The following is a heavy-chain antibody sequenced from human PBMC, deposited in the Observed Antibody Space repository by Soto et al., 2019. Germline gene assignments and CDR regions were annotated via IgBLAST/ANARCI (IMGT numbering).Heavy chain of an antibody. D-gene: IGHD1-26*01. V-gene: IGHV3-33*01. CDR2: IWYDGSNK. CDR1: GFTFSSYG. Sequence: GGSLRLSCAASGFTFSSYGMHWVRQAPGKGLEWVAVIWYDGSNKYYADSVKGRFTISRDNSKNTLYLQMNSLRAEDTAVYYCARDPGVGAPSQYNSGYYYYYYGMDVWGQGTTVTVSS. J-gene: IGHJ6*02. CDR3: ARDPGVGAPSQYNSGYYYYYYGMDV.